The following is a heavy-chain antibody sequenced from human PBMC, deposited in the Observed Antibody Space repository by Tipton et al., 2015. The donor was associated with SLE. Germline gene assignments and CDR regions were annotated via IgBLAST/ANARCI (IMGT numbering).Heavy chain of an antibody. CDR3: AREREGYDSSGSDGAFDI. J-gene: IGHJ3*02. V-gene: IGHV3-33*01. CDR1: GFTFSSYG. CDR2: IWYDGSNK. Sequence: SGFTFSSYGMHWVRQAPGKGLEWVAVIWYDGSNKYYADSVKGRFTISRDNSKNTLYLQMNSLRAEDTAVYYCAREREGYDSSGSDGAFDIWGQGTMVTVSS. D-gene: IGHD3-22*01.